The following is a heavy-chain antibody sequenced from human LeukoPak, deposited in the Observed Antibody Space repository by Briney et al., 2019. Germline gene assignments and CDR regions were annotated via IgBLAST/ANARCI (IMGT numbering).Heavy chain of an antibody. CDR1: GVSISGYY. Sequence: SETLSLTCTVSGVSISGYYWIWIRQSPGRGLEYIGSIFYRESFSYGGTTFYNPSLQSRVTISVDTSKNAFSLRLTSVTAADTAVYFCARQISGNKDYWGHGTLVTVFS. J-gene: IGHJ4*01. D-gene: IGHD1/OR15-1a*01. V-gene: IGHV4-59*05. CDR3: ARQISGNKDY. CDR2: IFYRESFSYGGTT.